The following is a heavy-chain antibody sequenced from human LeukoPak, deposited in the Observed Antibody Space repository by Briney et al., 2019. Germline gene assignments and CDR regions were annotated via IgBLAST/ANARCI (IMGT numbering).Heavy chain of an antibody. CDR1: GFTFDDYA. D-gene: IGHD6-13*01. V-gene: IGHV3-9*03. Sequence: PGGSLRLSCAASGFTFDDYAMHWVRQAPGRGLEWVSGISWKSGSIGYADSVKGRFTISRDNAKNSLYLQMNSLRAEDMALYYCAKDISAAGTFWYFDLWGRGTLVTVSS. CDR3: AKDISAAGTFWYFDL. CDR2: ISWKSGSI. J-gene: IGHJ2*01.